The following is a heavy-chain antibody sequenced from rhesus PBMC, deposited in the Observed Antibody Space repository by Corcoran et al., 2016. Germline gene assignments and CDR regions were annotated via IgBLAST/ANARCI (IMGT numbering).Heavy chain of an antibody. V-gene: IGHV4-165*01. Sequence: QVQLQESGPGLVKPSETLPLTCAVSGGSFSGYYWGWIRQPPGTGPVWIGYISGNSGSTDYNPSLKSRVTISTDTSKNQLSLRLSSVTAADTAVYYCARDRTYGSGYYWGAFDFWGQGLRVTVSS. CDR2: ISGNSGST. CDR3: ARDRTYGSGYYWGAFDF. D-gene: IGHD3-28*01. J-gene: IGHJ3*01. CDR1: GGSFSGYY.